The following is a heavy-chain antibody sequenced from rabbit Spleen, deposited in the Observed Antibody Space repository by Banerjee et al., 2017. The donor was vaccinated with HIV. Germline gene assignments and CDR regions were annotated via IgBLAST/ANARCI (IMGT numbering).Heavy chain of an antibody. D-gene: IGHD1-1*01. J-gene: IGHJ4*01. CDR1: GFSFSSSDY. V-gene: IGHV1S40*01. Sequence: QSLEESGGDLVKPGASLTLTCTASGFSFSSSDYMCWVRQAPGKGLEWISCIVGSASDFTYSATWAKGRFTCSKTSSTTVTLQMTSLTVADTATYFCARYSGSGYLDLWGPGTLVTVS. CDR2: IVGSASDFT. CDR3: ARYSGSGYLDL.